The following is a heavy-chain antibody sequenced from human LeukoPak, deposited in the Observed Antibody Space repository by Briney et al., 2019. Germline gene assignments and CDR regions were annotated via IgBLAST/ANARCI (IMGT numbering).Heavy chain of an antibody. V-gene: IGHV4-38-2*01. D-gene: IGHD3-3*01. CDR3: ASIFGVVRFDY. CDR1: GYSITSGYY. J-gene: IGHJ4*02. Sequence: PSETLSLTCAVSGYSITSGYYWAWIRQPPGKGLEWIGNIYHSGSTYYNPSLKSRVTISVDTSKNQFSLKLSSVTAADTAVYYCASIFGVVRFDYWGQGTLVTVSS. CDR2: IYHSGST.